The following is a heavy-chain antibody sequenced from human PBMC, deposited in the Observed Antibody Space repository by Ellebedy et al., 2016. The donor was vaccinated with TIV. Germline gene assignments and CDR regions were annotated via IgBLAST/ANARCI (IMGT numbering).Heavy chain of an antibody. CDR2: INPNSGGT. Sequence: ASSVKVSCKASGYTFTGYYMHWVRQAPGQGLEWMGWINPNSGGTNYAQKFQGRVTMTRDTSISIAYMELSRLRSDDTAVYYCARHHPDIVVVPAAPAGMDVWGQGTTVTVSS. CDR3: ARHHPDIVVVPAAPAGMDV. CDR1: GYTFTGYY. J-gene: IGHJ6*02. D-gene: IGHD2-2*01. V-gene: IGHV1-2*02.